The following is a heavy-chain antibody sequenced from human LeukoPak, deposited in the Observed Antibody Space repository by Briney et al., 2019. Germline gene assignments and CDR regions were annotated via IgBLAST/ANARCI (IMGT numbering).Heavy chain of an antibody. CDR2: IYYSGST. J-gene: IGHJ5*02. CDR3: ARDRAVAGFGWFDP. CDR1: GGSISSSSYY. D-gene: IGHD6-19*01. Sequence: PSETLSLTCTVSGGSISSSSYYWGWIRQPPGKGLEWIGSIYYSGSTYYNPSLKSRVTISVDTSKNQFPLKLSSVTAADTAVYYCARDRAVAGFGWFDPWGQGTLVTVSS. V-gene: IGHV4-39*06.